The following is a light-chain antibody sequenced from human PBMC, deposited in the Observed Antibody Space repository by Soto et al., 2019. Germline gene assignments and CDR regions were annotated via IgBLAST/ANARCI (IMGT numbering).Light chain of an antibody. Sequence: EIVLTQSPATLSLSPGERATLSCRASQSVDSYLAWYQQKPGQAPRLLIFDASNRATGIPARFSGSGSGTDFILTNSSPEPEDFAVYYCQQRDNGLTFGGGTKV. J-gene: IGKJ4*01. CDR1: QSVDSY. CDR2: DAS. V-gene: IGKV3-11*01. CDR3: QQRDNGLT.